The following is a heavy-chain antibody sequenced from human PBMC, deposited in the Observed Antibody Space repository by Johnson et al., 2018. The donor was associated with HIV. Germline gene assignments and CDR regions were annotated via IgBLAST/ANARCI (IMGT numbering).Heavy chain of an antibody. V-gene: IGHV3-33*06. Sequence: VQLVESGGGVVQPGRSLRLSCAASGFTFSNYGMHWVRQAPGKGLEWVAVVWFDGRNKYYSDSVKGRFTISRDDSKNTLYLQMNSLRVEDTAVYHCAKVAVATAAGGIWGQGTMVTVS. CDR3: AKVAVATAAGGI. D-gene: IGHD6-13*01. J-gene: IGHJ3*02. CDR2: VWFDGRNK. CDR1: GFTFSNYG.